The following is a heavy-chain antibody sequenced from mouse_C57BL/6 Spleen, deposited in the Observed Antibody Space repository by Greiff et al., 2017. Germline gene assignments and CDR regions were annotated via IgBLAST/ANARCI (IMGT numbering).Heavy chain of an antibody. V-gene: IGHV5-17*01. J-gene: IGHJ2*01. CDR2: ISSGSSTI. CDR1: GFTFSDYG. D-gene: IGHD2-3*01. Sequence: EVQVVESGGGLVKPGGSLKLSCAASGFTFSDYGMHWVLQAPEKGLEWVAYISSGSSTIYYADTVKGRFTISRDNAKNTLFLQMTSLRSEDTAMYYCARFYDGYSSYYFDYWGQGTTLTVSS. CDR3: ARFYDGYSSYYFDY.